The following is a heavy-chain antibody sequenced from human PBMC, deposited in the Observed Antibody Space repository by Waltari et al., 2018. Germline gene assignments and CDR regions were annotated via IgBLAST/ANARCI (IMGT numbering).Heavy chain of an antibody. J-gene: IGHJ4*02. CDR1: GYSISSGYY. D-gene: IGHD3-16*01. Sequence: QVQLQESGPGLVKPSETLSLTCAVSGYSISSGYYWGWIRQPPGKGLEWIGSIYHSGSTYYNPSLKSRVTISVDTSKNQFSLKLSSVTAADTAVYYCAGQGYDRPPPYYFDYWGQGTLVTVSS. CDR2: IYHSGST. CDR3: AGQGYDRPPPYYFDY. V-gene: IGHV4-38-2*01.